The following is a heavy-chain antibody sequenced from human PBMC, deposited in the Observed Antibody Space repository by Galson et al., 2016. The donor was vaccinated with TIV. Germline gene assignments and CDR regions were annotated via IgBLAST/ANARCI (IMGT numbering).Heavy chain of an antibody. CDR1: GFSLASTAVG. Sequence: PALVKPTPTLTLTCSFSGFSLASTAVGVGWVRQPPGEALDWLGLIYWDDQKWYRPSLQNRMTITKDTSKNHVVLTLTNLEPADTGTYYCAHGSGWLLDYWGQGILVTVSS. V-gene: IGHV2-5*02. J-gene: IGHJ4*02. CDR2: IYWDDQK. CDR3: AHGSGWLLDY. D-gene: IGHD6-19*01.